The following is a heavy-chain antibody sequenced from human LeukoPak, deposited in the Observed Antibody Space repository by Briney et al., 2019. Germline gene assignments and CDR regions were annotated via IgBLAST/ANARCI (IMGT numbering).Heavy chain of an antibody. J-gene: IGHJ4*02. CDR1: GGSIGSSSYS. CDR2: IYYSGST. V-gene: IGHV4-39*01. CDR3: ARPHNIWFGELFGY. Sequence: SETLSLTCTVSGGSIGSSSYSWGWIRQPPGKGLEWIGSIYYSGSTYYNPSLKSRVPISVDTSKNQFSLKLSSVTAADTAVYYCARPHNIWFGELFGYWGQGTLVTVSS. D-gene: IGHD3-10*01.